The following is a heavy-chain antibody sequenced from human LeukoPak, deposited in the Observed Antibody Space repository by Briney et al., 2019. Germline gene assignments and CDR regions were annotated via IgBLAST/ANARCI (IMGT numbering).Heavy chain of an antibody. CDR1: GFTFSNAW. CDR3: ARDSADNLD. CDR2: IEKTTDGGTT. J-gene: IGHJ4*02. V-gene: IGHV3-15*04. Sequence: GGSLRLSCAASGFTFSNAWMNWVRQAPGKGLEWVGRIEKTTDGGTTDYAAPVKGRLIISRDDSKNTVYLQMNSLRAEDTALYYCARDSADNLDWGQGTLVTVSS. D-gene: IGHD3-9*01.